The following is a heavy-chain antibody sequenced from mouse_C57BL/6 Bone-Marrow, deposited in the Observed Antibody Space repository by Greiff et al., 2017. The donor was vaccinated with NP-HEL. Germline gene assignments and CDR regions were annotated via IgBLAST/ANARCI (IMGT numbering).Heavy chain of an antibody. CDR2: ISDGGSYT. V-gene: IGHV5-4*01. CDR1: GFTFSSYA. CDR3: ARDGLRRDNY. D-gene: IGHD2-4*01. J-gene: IGHJ4*01. Sequence: EVHLVESGGGLVKPGGSLKLSCAASGFTFSSYAMSWVRQTPEKRLEWVATISDGGSYTYYPDNVKGRFTISRDNAKNNLYLQMSHLKSEDTAMYYCARDGLRRDNYWGQGTSVTVSS.